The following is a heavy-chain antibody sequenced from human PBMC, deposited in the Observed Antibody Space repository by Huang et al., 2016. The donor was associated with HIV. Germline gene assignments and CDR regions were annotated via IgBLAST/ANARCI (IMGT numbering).Heavy chain of an antibody. D-gene: IGHD3-3*01. Sequence: QVRLEQWGEGVVKPSETLSLTCAVYGASFRSYYWSWVRKSPVKGLQWIGEIKPGGPSKYHPIVQVRLTLSTYIGTKQFSLRLRARTAADAAIYYCARLPTPSYDDRWSISSVEEDFFYFNMDLWGQGTSVTVSS. CDR2: IKPGGPS. J-gene: IGHJ6*02. V-gene: IGHV4-34*02. CDR3: ARLPTPSYDDRWSISSVEEDFFYFNMDL. CDR1: GASFRSYY.